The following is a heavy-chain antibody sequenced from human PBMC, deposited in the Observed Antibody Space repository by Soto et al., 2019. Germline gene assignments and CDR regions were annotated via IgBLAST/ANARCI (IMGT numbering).Heavy chain of an antibody. J-gene: IGHJ3*02. D-gene: IGHD2-2*01. Sequence: SETLSLTCXVSGGSISSYYWSWIRQPPGKGLEWIGYIYYSGSTYYNPSLKSRVTISVDTSKNQFSLKLSSVTAADTAVYYCASYQQSYAFDIWGQGTMVTVS. CDR3: ASYQQSYAFDI. V-gene: IGHV4-59*12. CDR1: GGSISSYY. CDR2: IYYSGST.